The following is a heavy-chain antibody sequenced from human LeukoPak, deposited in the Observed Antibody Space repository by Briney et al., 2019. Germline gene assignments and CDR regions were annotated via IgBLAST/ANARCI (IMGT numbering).Heavy chain of an antibody. CDR3: ARSFITNSMDF. CDR2: ISKDGATT. Sequence: GTSLRLSCTGSGFTFGTYIMHWVRQAPGKGLEWLAAISKDGATTYYADSVRGRLTITRDNSKNTVFLLTDSLTVEDTAVFFCARSFITNSMDFWGQGTTVNVSS. J-gene: IGHJ6*02. CDR1: GFTFGTYI. D-gene: IGHD3-22*01. V-gene: IGHV3-30-3*01.